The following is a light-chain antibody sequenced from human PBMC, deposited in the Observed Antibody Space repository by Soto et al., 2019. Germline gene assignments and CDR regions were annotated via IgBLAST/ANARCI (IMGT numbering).Light chain of an antibody. J-gene: IGKJ1*01. Sequence: EIVMTQSPATLSVSPGERATLSCRASQSVGSNLAWYQLKPGQAPRVLIYGASTRAAGISARFSGSGSGTEFTLTISSLQSEDFEVYVCQQYNYWPRTFGQGTKVEIK. CDR1: QSVGSN. V-gene: IGKV3-15*01. CDR2: GAS. CDR3: QQYNYWPRT.